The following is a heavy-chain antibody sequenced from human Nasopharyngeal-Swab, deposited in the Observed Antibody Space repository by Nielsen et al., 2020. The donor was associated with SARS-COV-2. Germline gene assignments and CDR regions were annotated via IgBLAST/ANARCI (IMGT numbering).Heavy chain of an antibody. D-gene: IGHD3-10*01. Sequence: GESLKISCAASGFTFSSYVMHWVRQAPGKGLEWVAVISYDGSNKYYADSVKGRFTISRDNSKNTLYLQMNSLRAEDTAVYYCAKDGDGSGSYGDYYYYYMDVWGKGTTVTVFS. J-gene: IGHJ6*03. CDR1: GFTFSSYV. V-gene: IGHV3-30*18. CDR2: ISYDGSNK. CDR3: AKDGDGSGSYGDYYYYYMDV.